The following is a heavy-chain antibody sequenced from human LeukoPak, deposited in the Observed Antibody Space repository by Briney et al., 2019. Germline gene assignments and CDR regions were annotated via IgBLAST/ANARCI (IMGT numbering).Heavy chain of an antibody. CDR2: INHRGST. J-gene: IGHJ4*02. CDR3: ARVWTDSGSYYDDRGAFDY. Sequence: PSETLSLTCAVYGGSFSGYYWSWIRQPPGKGLEWIGEINHRGSTNYNPSLKSRATISVDTSKNQISLKLSSVTAADTALYYCARVWTDSGSYYDDRGAFDYWGQGTLVTVSS. CDR1: GGSFSGYY. V-gene: IGHV4-34*01. D-gene: IGHD1-26*01.